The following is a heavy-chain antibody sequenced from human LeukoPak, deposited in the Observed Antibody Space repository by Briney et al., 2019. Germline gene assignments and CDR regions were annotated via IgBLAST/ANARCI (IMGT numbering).Heavy chain of an antibody. Sequence: SETLSLTGTVSGGSISSSSYYWGWIRQPPGKGLEWIGYIFHSGSAKYNPSLKTRVTFSIDTSKNKVSLTMTSVTAADTAMYYCVRLTELSSSWYRLSEGKFDYWGQGILVSVSS. CDR1: GGSISSSSYY. J-gene: IGHJ4*02. D-gene: IGHD6-13*01. V-gene: IGHV4-61*05. CDR2: IFHSGSA. CDR3: VRLTELSSSWYRLSEGKFDY.